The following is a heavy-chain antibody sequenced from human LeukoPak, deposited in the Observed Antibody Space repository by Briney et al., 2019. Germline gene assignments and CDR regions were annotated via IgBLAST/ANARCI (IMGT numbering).Heavy chain of an antibody. D-gene: IGHD3-10*01. CDR1: GFTFSSYE. Sequence: GGSLRLSCAASGFTFSSYEMNWVRQAPGKGPEWVSYISSSGSTIYYADSVKGRFTISRGNAKNSLYLQMNSLRAEDTAVYYCARLRGPMVRGDRWGQGTLVTVSS. V-gene: IGHV3-48*03. CDR3: ARLRGPMVRGDR. CDR2: ISSSGSTI. J-gene: IGHJ4*02.